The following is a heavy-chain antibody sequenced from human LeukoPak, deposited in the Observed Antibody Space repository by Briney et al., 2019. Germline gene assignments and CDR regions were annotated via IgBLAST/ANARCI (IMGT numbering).Heavy chain of an antibody. J-gene: IGHJ5*02. CDR3: ARGLIVVVVAATSQWFDP. Sequence: SETLSLTCSVSGGSINTDNYYWGWVRQPPGKALEWIGSIYYSGSKWYNPSLKSRVTISLDTSKNQFSLKLSSVTASDTAVYYCARGLIVVVVAATSQWFDPWGQGTLVTVSS. D-gene: IGHD2-15*01. CDR1: GGSINTDNYY. CDR2: IYYSGSK. V-gene: IGHV4-39*07.